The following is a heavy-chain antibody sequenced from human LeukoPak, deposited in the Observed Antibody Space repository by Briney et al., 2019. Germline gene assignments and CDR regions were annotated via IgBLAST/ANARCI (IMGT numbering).Heavy chain of an antibody. Sequence: ASVKVSCKASGYTFTGYYMHWVRQAPGQGLEWMGWINPNSGGTNYAQKFQGRVTMTRDTSISTAYMELSRLRSDDTAVYYCARDYDYVWERVDYWGQGTLVTVSS. D-gene: IGHD3-16*01. CDR1: GYTFTGYY. V-gene: IGHV1-2*02. J-gene: IGHJ4*02. CDR2: INPNSGGT. CDR3: ARDYDYVWERVDY.